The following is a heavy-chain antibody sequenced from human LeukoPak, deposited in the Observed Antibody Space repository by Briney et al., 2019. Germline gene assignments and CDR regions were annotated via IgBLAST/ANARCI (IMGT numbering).Heavy chain of an antibody. Sequence: GASVKVSCKVSGYTLTELSMHWVRQAPGKGLEWMGRIIPIFGTANYAQKFQGRVTITTDESTSTAYMELSSLRSEDTAVYYCARESCGGDCYPLGYWGQGTLVTVSS. V-gene: IGHV1-69*05. D-gene: IGHD2-21*02. J-gene: IGHJ4*02. CDR3: ARESCGGDCYPLGY. CDR1: GYTLTELS. CDR2: IIPIFGTA.